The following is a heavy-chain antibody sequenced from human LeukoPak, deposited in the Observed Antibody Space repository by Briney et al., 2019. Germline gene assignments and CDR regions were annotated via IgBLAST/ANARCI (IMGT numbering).Heavy chain of an antibody. V-gene: IGHV1-18*01. J-gene: IGHJ4*02. CDR1: GYTFTSYG. Sequence: GASVKVSCKASGYTFTSYGISWVRQAPGQGLEWMGWISAYNGNTNYAQKLQGRVTMTTDTSTSTAYMELRSLRSDDTAVYYCARGKDYYGSGSSPFDYWGQGTLVTVSS. D-gene: IGHD3-10*01. CDR2: ISAYNGNT. CDR3: ARGKDYYGSGSSPFDY.